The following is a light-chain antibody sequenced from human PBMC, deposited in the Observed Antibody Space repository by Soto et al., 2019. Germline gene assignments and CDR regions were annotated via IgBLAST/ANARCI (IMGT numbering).Light chain of an antibody. Sequence: ETVLTQSPATFSVSPGERATLSCRASQSIGSNLAWYQQRPGQPPRLLIYGASTGATGVPARFSGSGSGTEFTLTINSLQSEDFALYYRQQYNKWPLFTFGPGTKVDIK. CDR2: GAS. J-gene: IGKJ3*01. CDR1: QSIGSN. V-gene: IGKV3-15*01. CDR3: QQYNKWPLFT.